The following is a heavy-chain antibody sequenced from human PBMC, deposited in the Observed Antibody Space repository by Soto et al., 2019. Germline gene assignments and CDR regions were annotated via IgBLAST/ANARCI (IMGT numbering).Heavy chain of an antibody. CDR3: AREVAADGTFREDVFDI. J-gene: IGHJ3*02. CDR2: IIPIFTTT. Sequence: QVQLVQSGAEVKKPGSSVKVSCKASGGTFSNHAINWVRQAPGQGLEWMGRIIPIFTTTDYAQRFQGRVTITDDESTSTAYMELSSLKHDDTAVYYCAREVAADGTFREDVFDIWGQGTMVTVSS. CDR1: GGTFSNHA. V-gene: IGHV1-69*12. D-gene: IGHD6-13*01.